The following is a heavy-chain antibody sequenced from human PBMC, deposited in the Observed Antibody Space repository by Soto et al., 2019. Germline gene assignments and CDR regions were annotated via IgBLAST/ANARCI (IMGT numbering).Heavy chain of an antibody. J-gene: IGHJ3*02. CDR2: ISGSGGST. CDR1: GFTFSSYA. V-gene: IGHV3-23*01. CDR3: AKVSYDSSGYYFDPDAFDI. D-gene: IGHD3-22*01. Sequence: PGGSLRLSCAASGFTFSSYAMSWVRQAPGKGLEWVSAISGSGGSTYYADSVKGRFTISRDNSKNTLYLQMNSLRAEDTAVYYCAKVSYDSSGYYFDPDAFDIWGQGTLVTV.